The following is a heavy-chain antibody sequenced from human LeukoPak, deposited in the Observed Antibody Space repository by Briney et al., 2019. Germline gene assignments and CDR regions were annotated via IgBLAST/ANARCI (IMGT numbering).Heavy chain of an antibody. D-gene: IGHD5-12*01. CDR2: ISNSGGRT. CDR1: GFTFSSYA. Sequence: GGSLRLSCAASGFTFSSYAMSWVRQAPGKGLEWVSSISNSGGRTFYTDSVKGRFTISRDNSKTTLYLQMNSLRAEDTAVYYCAKSYNGYESKPDYWGQGTLVTVSS. V-gene: IGHV3-23*01. CDR3: AKSYNGYESKPDY. J-gene: IGHJ4*02.